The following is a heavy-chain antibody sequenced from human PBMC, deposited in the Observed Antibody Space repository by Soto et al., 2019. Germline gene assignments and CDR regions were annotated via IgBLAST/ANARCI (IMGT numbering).Heavy chain of an antibody. D-gene: IGHD2-2*01. CDR2: IYYIGST. V-gene: IGHV4-59*01. CDR3: AKVIVLVPAASYGMDV. CDR1: GGSISDYY. Sequence: SETLSLTCTVSGGSISDYYWGWIRQPLGKGLEWIGYIYYIGSTNYNPSLKSRVTMSVDTSKNQFSLKLMSVTAADTAVYYCAKVIVLVPAASYGMDVWGLGTTVT. J-gene: IGHJ6*02.